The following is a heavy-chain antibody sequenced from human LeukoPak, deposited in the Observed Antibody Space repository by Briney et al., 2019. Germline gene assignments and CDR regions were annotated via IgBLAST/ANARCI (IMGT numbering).Heavy chain of an antibody. CDR2: IKYDGSST. CDR1: GFTFSSYW. D-gene: IGHD3-16*01. J-gene: IGHJ3*02. CDR3: TRRGAASDAFDI. V-gene: IGHV3-74*01. Sequence: GGSLRLSCAASGFTFSSYWMHWVRQAPGKGLVWVSRIKYDGSSTNYADSVKGRFTVSRDNAKNTLYLQMNTLRAEDTAVYYCTRRGAASDAFDIWGQGTMVTVSS.